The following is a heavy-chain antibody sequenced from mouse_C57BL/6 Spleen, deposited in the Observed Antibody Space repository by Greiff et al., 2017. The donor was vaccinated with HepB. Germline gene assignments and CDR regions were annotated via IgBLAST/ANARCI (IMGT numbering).Heavy chain of an antibody. CDR2: IYPGDGDT. V-gene: IGHV1-80*01. J-gene: IGHJ3*01. CDR3: ARGMVTTAWFAY. Sequence: QVQLKQSGAELVKPGASVKISCKASGYAFSSYWMNWVKQRPGKGLEWIGQIYPGDGDTNYNGKFKGKATLTADKSSSTAYMQLSSLTSEDSAVYFCARGMVTTAWFAYWGQGTLVTVSA. CDR1: GYAFSSYW. D-gene: IGHD2-1*01.